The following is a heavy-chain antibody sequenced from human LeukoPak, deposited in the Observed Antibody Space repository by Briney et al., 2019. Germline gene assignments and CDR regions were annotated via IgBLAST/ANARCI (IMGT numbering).Heavy chain of an antibody. CDR1: GYTFTGYY. J-gene: IGHJ4*02. Sequence: ASVKVSCKASGYTFTGYYMHWVRQAPGQGLEWMGWINPNSGGTNYAQKFQGWVTMTRDTSISTAYMELSRLRSDDTAVYYCARSSIGFWWRWRVGHFDYWGQGTLVTVSS. V-gene: IGHV1-2*04. D-gene: IGHD2-21*01. CDR3: ARSSIGFWWRWRVGHFDY. CDR2: INPNSGGT.